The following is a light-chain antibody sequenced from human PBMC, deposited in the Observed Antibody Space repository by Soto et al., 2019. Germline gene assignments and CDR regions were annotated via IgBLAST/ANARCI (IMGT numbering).Light chain of an antibody. V-gene: IGKV3-20*01. CDR3: QQYGSSPWT. Sequence: EIVMTQSPGTLSVSPGERATLSCRASQSVTSNLAWYQQKPGQSPRLVIYDASTRATAIPARFSGSGSGTDFTLTISRLEPEDFAVYYCQQYGSSPWTFGQGTKVDIK. CDR2: DAS. J-gene: IGKJ1*01. CDR1: QSVTSN.